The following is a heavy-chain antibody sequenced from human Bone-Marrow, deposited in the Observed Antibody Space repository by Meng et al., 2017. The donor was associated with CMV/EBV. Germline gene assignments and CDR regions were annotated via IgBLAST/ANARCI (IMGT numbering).Heavy chain of an antibody. CDR3: AKRFGDNAFSFDS. J-gene: IGHJ4*02. CDR1: GFALREYG. CDR2: ITDSGGTT. V-gene: IGHV3-23*01. D-gene: IGHD2-21*02. Sequence: ASGFALREYGMRWVRKAAGEGLEWVSGITDSGGTTYYADSVKDRFTISRDNSKSTLYLQMRSLRAEETTVYYCAKRFGDNAFSFDSWGQGTLVTVSS.